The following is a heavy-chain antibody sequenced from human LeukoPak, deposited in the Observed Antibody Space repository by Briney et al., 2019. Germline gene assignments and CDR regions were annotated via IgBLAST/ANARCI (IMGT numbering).Heavy chain of an antibody. D-gene: IGHD3-22*01. CDR1: GFIFSRYW. J-gene: IGHJ3*01. CDR3: ATLTHYNSRSFAFDV. Sequence: GGSLRLSCEASGFIFSRYWMYWVRQAPGKGLVWVSHINGDETLTNYADFVEGRFTTSRDNAKNTLFLQMNSLRTEDTALYYCATLTHYNSRSFAFDVWGQGTLVAVSS. CDR2: INGDETLT. V-gene: IGHV3-74*01.